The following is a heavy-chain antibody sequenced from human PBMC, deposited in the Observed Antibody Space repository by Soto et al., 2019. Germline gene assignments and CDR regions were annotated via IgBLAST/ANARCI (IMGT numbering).Heavy chain of an antibody. CDR1: GFTFSSYA. CDR2: ISGSGGST. CDR3: AKETREYSGYPTSYYFDY. J-gene: IGHJ4*02. Sequence: GGSLRLSCAASGFTFSSYAMSWVRQAPGKGLEWVSAISGSGGSTYYADSVKGRFTISRDNSKNTLYLQMNSLRAEDTAVYYCAKETREYSGYPTSYYFDYWGQGTLVTVSS. D-gene: IGHD5-12*01. V-gene: IGHV3-23*01.